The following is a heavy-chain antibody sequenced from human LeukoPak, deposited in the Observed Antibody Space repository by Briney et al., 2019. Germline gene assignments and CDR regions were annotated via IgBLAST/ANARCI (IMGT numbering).Heavy chain of an antibody. V-gene: IGHV1-2*02. J-gene: IGHJ4*02. CDR2: INPNSGGT. Sequence: ASVKVSCKTSGYTFTHYYIHWVRQAPGQGLEWMGWINPNSGGTNFAQKFQGRDAMTRDTSISTAYLELGSLRSDDTAVYFCARDRWQLVPYFDSWGQGTLVTVSS. CDR3: ARDRWQLVPYFDS. D-gene: IGHD6-6*01. CDR1: GYTFTHYY.